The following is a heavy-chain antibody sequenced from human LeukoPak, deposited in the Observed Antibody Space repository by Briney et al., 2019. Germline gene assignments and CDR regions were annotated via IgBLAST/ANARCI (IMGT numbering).Heavy chain of an antibody. V-gene: IGHV3-23*01. J-gene: IGHJ6*02. CDR1: GFTLSSYA. D-gene: IGHD3-10*01. CDR3: AKFRGGSPLRGYYYYGMDV. Sequence: GGSLRLSCAASGFTLSSYAMSWVRQAPGKGLEWVSVISGSGGSTNYADSVKGRFTISRDNSKNTLYLRMNSLRAEDTAVYYCAKFRGGSPLRGYYYYGMDVWGQGTTVTVSS. CDR2: ISGSGGST.